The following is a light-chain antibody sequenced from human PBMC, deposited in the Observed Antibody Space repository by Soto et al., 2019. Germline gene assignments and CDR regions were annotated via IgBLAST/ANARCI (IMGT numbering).Light chain of an antibody. Sequence: QSVLTQPASVSGSPGQSITISCTGTISDVGGYNYVSWYQQHPGKAPKLMIYEVDSRPSGVSNRFSGSKSGNTASLAISGLRAEDEADYYCSSCTSSNTVVFGGGTKVTVL. CDR2: EVD. V-gene: IGLV2-14*01. CDR1: ISDVGGYNY. J-gene: IGLJ2*01. CDR3: SSCTSSNTVV.